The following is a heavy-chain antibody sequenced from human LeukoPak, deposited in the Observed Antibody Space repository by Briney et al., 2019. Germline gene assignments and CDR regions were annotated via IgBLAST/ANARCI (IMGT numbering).Heavy chain of an antibody. CDR3: ARDATFLARAFDI. V-gene: IGHV4-59*01. CDR2: IYYNGVT. D-gene: IGHD2/OR15-2a*01. Sequence: GSLRLSCAASGFTFSSYSMNWVRQAPGKGLEWIGHIYYNGVTNSNPSLKSRVTISVNTSKNQFSLRLSSVSAADTAVYYCARDATFLARAFDIWGQGTLVTVSS. CDR1: GFTFSSYS. J-gene: IGHJ3*02.